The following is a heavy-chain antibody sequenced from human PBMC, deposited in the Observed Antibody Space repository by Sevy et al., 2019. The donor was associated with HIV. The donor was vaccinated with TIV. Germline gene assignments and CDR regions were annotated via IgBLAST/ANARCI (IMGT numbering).Heavy chain of an antibody. CDR3: ATAPGYYDSAPFDY. CDR2: IKSKIDGETT. D-gene: IGHD3-9*01. V-gene: IGHV3-15*01. J-gene: IGHJ4*02. Sequence: GESLKISCAVSGLTFNNAWINWVRQAPGTGLQWVGLIKSKIDGETTDYAAPVKGRFTISRDDSKNTLFLQMNSLKIEDTAVYYCATAPGYYDSAPFDYWGPGTLVTVSS. CDR1: GLTFNNAW.